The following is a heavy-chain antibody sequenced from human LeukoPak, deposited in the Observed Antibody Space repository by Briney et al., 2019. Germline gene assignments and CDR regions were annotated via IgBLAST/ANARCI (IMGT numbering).Heavy chain of an antibody. CDR2: IYYSGST. CDR3: ARQAYGDPRYFDY. V-gene: IGHV4-39*01. D-gene: IGHD4-17*01. Sequence: SETLSLTCTVSGGSISSSSYYWGWIRQPPGKGLEWIGSIYYSGSTYYNPSLKSRVTISVDTSKNQFSLKLSSVTAADTAVYYCARQAYGDPRYFDYWGQGTLVTVSS. CDR1: GGSISSSSYY. J-gene: IGHJ4*02.